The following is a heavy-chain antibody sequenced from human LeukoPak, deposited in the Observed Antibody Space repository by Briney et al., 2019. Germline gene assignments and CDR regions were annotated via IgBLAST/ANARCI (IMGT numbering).Heavy chain of an antibody. CDR1: GGSISSGGYY. CDR2: IYYSGST. J-gene: IGHJ4*02. CDR3: ARHSYDSSGYIPGDY. D-gene: IGHD3-22*01. Sequence: SETLSLTCTVSGGSISSGGYYWSWIRQHPGKGLEWIGYIYYSGSTYYNPSLKSRVTISVDTSKNQFSLKLSSVTAADTAVYYCARHSYDSSGYIPGDYWGQGTLVTVSS. V-gene: IGHV4-31*03.